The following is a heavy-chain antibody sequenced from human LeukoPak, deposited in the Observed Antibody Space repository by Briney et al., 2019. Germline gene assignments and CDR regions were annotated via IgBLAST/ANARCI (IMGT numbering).Heavy chain of an antibody. Sequence: SETLSLTCTVSGGSISSYYWGWIRQPPGKGLEWIGSICSGGNTCSNPSLASRVTISVDSSRSHFFLQLTSATAADTAVYFCARDGPWKSDYWGLGTLVTVSS. CDR3: ARDGPWKSDY. CDR2: ICSGGNT. CDR1: GGSISSYY. J-gene: IGHJ4*02. D-gene: IGHD1-1*01. V-gene: IGHV4-39*02.